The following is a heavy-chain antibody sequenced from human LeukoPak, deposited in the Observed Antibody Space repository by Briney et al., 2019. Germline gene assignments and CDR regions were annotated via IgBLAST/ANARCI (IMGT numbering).Heavy chain of an antibody. J-gene: IGHJ2*01. D-gene: IGHD3-22*01. CDR1: GGTFSYYA. Sequence: SVKVSCKTSGGTFSYYAVSWVRQAPGHGLEWLGGISPLFGTTYYAQNLQGRATITTDESTSTVYMELRGLRFEDTAVYYCARVNRPTYYYDSSGYSLYFDVWGRGTLVTVSS. CDR2: ISPLFGTT. CDR3: ARVNRPTYYYDSSGYSLYFDV. V-gene: IGHV1-69*05.